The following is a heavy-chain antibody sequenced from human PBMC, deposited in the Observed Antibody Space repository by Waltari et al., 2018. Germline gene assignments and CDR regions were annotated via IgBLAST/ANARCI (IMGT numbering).Heavy chain of an antibody. CDR3: ARATSGYDFDY. V-gene: IGHV3-21*01. CDR2: ISISSSYI. J-gene: IGHJ4*02. Sequence: VQLVESGGGLVKPGGSLRLSCAASGFTFSSSSVNWVRQAPGKGLEWVSSISISSSYIYYADSVKGRFTISRENAKNSLYLQMNSLRAEDTAVYYCARATSGYDFDYWGQGTLVTVSS. CDR1: GFTFSSSS. D-gene: IGHD5-12*01.